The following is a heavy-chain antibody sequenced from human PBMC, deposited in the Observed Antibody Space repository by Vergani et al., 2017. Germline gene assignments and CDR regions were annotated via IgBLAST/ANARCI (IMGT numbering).Heavy chain of an antibody. CDR2: IYYSGST. Sequence: LQLQESGPRLVKPSATLSLTCSVSGASIRSSNYYWGWIRQPPGKGLEWIASIYYSGSTYYNPSLKSRVTISVDTSKNRFSLKLSSVTAADTAVYFCAGHSTVEWLVKLGWIDPWGEGILVTVSS. CDR3: AGHSTVEWLVKLGWIDP. V-gene: IGHV4-39*01. J-gene: IGHJ5*02. D-gene: IGHD6-19*01. CDR1: GASIRSSNYY.